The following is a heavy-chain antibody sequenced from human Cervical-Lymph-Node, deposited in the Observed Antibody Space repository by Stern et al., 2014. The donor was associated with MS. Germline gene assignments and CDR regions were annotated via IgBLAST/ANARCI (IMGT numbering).Heavy chain of an antibody. Sequence: VQLVESGPGLVKPSGTLSLTCAVSGGSISSSNWGSWVRQPPGKGPEWIGEISHRGSTNYNPSLKSRVTISVDKSKNQFPLKLSSVTAADTAVYYCARDRKYDRGSYGRWGQGTLVTVSS. J-gene: IGHJ4*02. CDR2: ISHRGST. CDR1: GGSISSSNW. D-gene: IGHD1-26*01. V-gene: IGHV4-4*02. CDR3: ARDRKYDRGSYGR.